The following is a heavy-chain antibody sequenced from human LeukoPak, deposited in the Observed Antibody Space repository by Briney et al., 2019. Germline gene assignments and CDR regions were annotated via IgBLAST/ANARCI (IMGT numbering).Heavy chain of an antibody. V-gene: IGHV3-33*08. CDR2: IWFDGSNK. Sequence: GGSLRLSCAASKFAFSSYAMHWVRQAPGKGLEWVAFIWFDGSNKHYADSVKGRFTISRDNSEDTLYLQMNSLRAEDTAVYYCVRDPSGSGFAFDSWGQGALVTVSS. CDR1: KFAFSSYA. D-gene: IGHD1-1*01. J-gene: IGHJ4*02. CDR3: VRDPSGSGFAFDS.